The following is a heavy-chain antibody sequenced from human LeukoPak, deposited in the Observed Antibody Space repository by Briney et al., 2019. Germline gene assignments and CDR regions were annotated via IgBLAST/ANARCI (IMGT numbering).Heavy chain of an antibody. V-gene: IGHV3-9*01. CDR2: ISWNSGSI. Sequence: GGSLRLSCAASGFTFDDYAMHWVRQAPGKGLEWVSGISWNSGSIGYADSVKGRFTISRDNAKNSLYLQMNSLRTEDTASYYCAKDMHWYSSGYYLDYWGQGTLVTVSS. D-gene: IGHD3-22*01. CDR3: AKDMHWYSSGYYLDY. J-gene: IGHJ4*02. CDR1: GFTFDDYA.